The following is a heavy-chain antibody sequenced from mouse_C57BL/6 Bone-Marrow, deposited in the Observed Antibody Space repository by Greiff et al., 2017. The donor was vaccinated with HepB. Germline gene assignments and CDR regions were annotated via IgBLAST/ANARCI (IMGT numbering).Heavy chain of an antibody. V-gene: IGHV1-39*01. CDR1: GYAFTDYN. J-gene: IGHJ1*03. CDR3: ASVTTVVATSWYFDV. CDR2: INPNYGTT. D-gene: IGHD1-1*01. Sequence: VQLQQSGPELVKPGASVKISCKASGYAFTDYNMNWVKQSNGKSLEWIGVINPNYGTTSYNQKFKGKATLTADQSSSTAYMQLNSLTSEDSAVYYCASVTTVVATSWYFDVWGTGTTVTVSS.